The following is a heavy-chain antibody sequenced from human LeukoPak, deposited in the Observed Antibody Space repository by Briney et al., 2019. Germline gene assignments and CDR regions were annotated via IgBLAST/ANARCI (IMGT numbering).Heavy chain of an antibody. CDR1: GYTITSYA. CDR2: INAGNGNT. J-gene: IGHJ4*02. V-gene: IGHV1-3*01. CDR3: ARDPRPSPTYYFDY. Sequence: GASVKVSCKASGYTITSYAMHWVRQAPGQRLEWMGWINAGNGNTKYSQKFQGRVTITRDTSASTAYMELSSLRSEDTAVYYCARDPRPSPTYYFDYWGQGTLVTVS. D-gene: IGHD2-2*01.